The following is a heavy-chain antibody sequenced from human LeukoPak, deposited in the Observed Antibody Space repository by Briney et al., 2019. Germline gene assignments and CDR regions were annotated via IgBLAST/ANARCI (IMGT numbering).Heavy chain of an antibody. CDR3: AKTHYDLLDV. CDR2: MNNGPGAT. Sequence: GGPLRLSCAASGFSFSTSPMSRVRQPPGKGREWVSAMNNGPGATFYRDSVRGRFTISRDDSKSTLYLQMNSLRAEDTGTYYCAKTHYDLLDVWGQGPTVTVSS. CDR1: GFSFSTSP. D-gene: IGHD5-12*01. J-gene: IGHJ6*02. V-gene: IGHV3-23*01.